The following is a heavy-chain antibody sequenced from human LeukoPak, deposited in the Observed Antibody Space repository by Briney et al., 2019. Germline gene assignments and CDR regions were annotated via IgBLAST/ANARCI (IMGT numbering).Heavy chain of an antibody. J-gene: IGHJ6*02. V-gene: IGHV1-2*02. CDR1: GYIFTGHY. D-gene: IGHD3-3*01. CDR3: ARAQPIIGYQYYGIDV. Sequence: ASVKLSCKASGYIFTGHYMHWVRQAPGQGLEYMGWIIPNSGGTHFAQKFQGRVTMTRDTSISTAYMELSGLRSDDTAVYYCARAQPIIGYQYYGIDVWGQGTTVTVSS. CDR2: IIPNSGGT.